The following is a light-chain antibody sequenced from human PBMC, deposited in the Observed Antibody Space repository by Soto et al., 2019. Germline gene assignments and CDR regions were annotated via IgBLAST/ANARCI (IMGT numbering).Light chain of an antibody. J-gene: IGKJ2*01. CDR2: GAS. Sequence: IVMTQSPATLSVSPGERVTLSCRASQSVSRKLVWYQQKRGQAPRLLIYGASTRATGIPDRFSGSGSGTEFTLTISSLQSEDFAVYYCQQYNNWPYTFGRGTKLEIK. CDR1: QSVSRK. CDR3: QQYNNWPYT. V-gene: IGKV3-15*01.